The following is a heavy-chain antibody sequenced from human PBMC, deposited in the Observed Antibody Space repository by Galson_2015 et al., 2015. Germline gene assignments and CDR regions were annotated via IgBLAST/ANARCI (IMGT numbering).Heavy chain of an antibody. CDR2: ISYDGSNK. CDR3: ARVLFYYDFWSGPGY. CDR1: GFTFSSYA. V-gene: IGHV3-30-3*01. D-gene: IGHD3-3*01. J-gene: IGHJ4*02. Sequence: LRLSCAASGFTFSSYAMHWVRQAPGKGLEWVAVISYDGSNKYYADSVKGRFTISRDNSKNTLYLQMNSLRAEDTAVYYCARVLFYYDFWSGPGYWGQGTLVTVSS.